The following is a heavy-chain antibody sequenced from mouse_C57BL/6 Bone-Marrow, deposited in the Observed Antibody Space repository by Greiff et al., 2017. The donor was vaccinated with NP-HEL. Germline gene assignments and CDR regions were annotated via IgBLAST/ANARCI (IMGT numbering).Heavy chain of an antibody. D-gene: IGHD1-1*01. CDR2: INPYNGDT. CDR1: GYSFTGYF. J-gene: IGHJ4*01. V-gene: IGHV1-20*01. CDR3: ARWHYGSSYDYYAMDY. Sequence: EVQLHQSGPELVKPGDSVKISCKASGYSFTGYFMNWVMQSHGKSLEWIGRINPYNGDTFYNQKFKGKATLTVDKSSSTAHMELRSLTSEDSAVYYCARWHYGSSYDYYAMDYWGQGTSVTVSS.